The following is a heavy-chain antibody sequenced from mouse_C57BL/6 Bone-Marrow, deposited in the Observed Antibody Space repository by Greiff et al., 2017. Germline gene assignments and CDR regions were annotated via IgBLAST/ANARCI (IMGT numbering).Heavy chain of an antibody. Sequence: QVQLQQSGPELVKPGASVKLSCKASGYTFTSYDINWVKQRPGQGLEWIGGIYPRDGSTKYNEKFKGKATLTVDTSSSTAYMEPHSLTSEDSAVYFCARLEFDGSGGDWYFDVWGTGTTVTVSS. CDR2: IYPRDGST. CDR3: ARLEFDGSGGDWYFDV. CDR1: GYTFTSYD. V-gene: IGHV1-85*01. J-gene: IGHJ1*03. D-gene: IGHD1-1*01.